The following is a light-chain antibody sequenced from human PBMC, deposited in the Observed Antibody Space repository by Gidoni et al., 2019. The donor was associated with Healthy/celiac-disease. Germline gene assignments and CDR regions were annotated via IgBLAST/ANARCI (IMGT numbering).Light chain of an antibody. V-gene: IGLV1-40*01. Sequence: QSVLTQPPSVSGAPGPRVTISCTGSSSNIGAGYDVHWYQQLPGTAPKLLIYGNSNRTSGVPDRFSGSKSGTSASLAITGLQAEDEADYYCQSYDSSLSGSRVFGGGTKLTVL. CDR2: GNS. CDR1: SSNIGAGYD. CDR3: QSYDSSLSGSRV. J-gene: IGLJ2*01.